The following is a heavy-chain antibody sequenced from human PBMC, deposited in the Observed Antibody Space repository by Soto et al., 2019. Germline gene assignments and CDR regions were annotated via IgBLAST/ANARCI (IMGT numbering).Heavy chain of an antibody. CDR3: SREDYYERRGSSFRVFDL. V-gene: IGHV3-49*05. CDR2: IRSKIYGGTT. J-gene: IGHJ3*01. CDR1: GYIISDSA. Sequence: EVQLVESGGGSVKPGQSRRLSCSGSGYIISDSAVNWFRQTPGKGLEWVSFIRSKIYGGTTDYGASVRGRFIISRDDSNNIAYLQMNSLKTEDTAIYYCSREDYYERRGSSFRVFDLWGQGTMVAVS. D-gene: IGHD3-22*01.